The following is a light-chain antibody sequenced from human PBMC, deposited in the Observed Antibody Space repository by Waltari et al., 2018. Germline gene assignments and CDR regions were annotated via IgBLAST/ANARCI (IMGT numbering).Light chain of an antibody. CDR2: DAS. CDR1: QDISNY. Sequence: DIQMTQSPSSLSASVGDRVTITCQASQDISNYLNWYQQKPGKAPKLLIYDASNLEGGVPSRFSGSGSGTDFTFTISSLQPEDIATYYCQQYDDLLTFGEGTKVEIK. V-gene: IGKV1-33*01. CDR3: QQYDDLLT. J-gene: IGKJ4*01.